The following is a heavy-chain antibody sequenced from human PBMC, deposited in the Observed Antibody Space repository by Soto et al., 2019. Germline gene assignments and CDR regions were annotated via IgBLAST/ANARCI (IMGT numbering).Heavy chain of an antibody. CDR3: ARGFSKWFGEVGAYYMDV. D-gene: IGHD3-10*01. J-gene: IGHJ6*03. V-gene: IGHV1-8*01. Sequence: ASVKVSCKASGYTFTSYDINWVRQATGQGREWMGWMNPNSGNTGYAQKFQGRVTMTRNTSISTAYMELSSLRSEDTAVYYCARGFSKWFGEVGAYYMDVWGKGPTVTVSS. CDR1: GYTFTSYD. CDR2: MNPNSGNT.